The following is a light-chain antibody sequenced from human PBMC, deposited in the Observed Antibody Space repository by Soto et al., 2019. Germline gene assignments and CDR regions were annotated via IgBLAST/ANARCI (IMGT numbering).Light chain of an antibody. CDR1: HSVSSSY. CDR3: EPYGSSRFY. Sequence: EIVLTQSPGTLSLSPGARATRSCRASHSVSSSYLAWHKQKPGQAPRLLIYGASSSATAIPDRFSVSGSGTDFTFSISRLEPDDLAVYDCEPYGSSRFYVGGGTKVYVK. J-gene: IGKJ4*01. V-gene: IGKV3-20*01. CDR2: GAS.